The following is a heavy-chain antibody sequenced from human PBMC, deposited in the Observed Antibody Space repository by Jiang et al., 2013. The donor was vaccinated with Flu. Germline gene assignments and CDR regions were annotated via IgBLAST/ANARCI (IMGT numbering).Heavy chain of an antibody. CDR2: ISGYDGNT. J-gene: IGHJ4*02. CDR3: ARDQGVMIRGDH. D-gene: IGHD3-10*01. CDR1: GYIFTNYG. Sequence: SGAEVKKPGDSVKISCKASGYIFTNYGISWVRQAPGQGLEWMAWISGYDGNTKYAQKFQGRVTMTRYTSTTTADMELRSLRSDDTAMYYCARDQGVMIRGDHWGQGTLVAVSS. V-gene: IGHV1-18*04.